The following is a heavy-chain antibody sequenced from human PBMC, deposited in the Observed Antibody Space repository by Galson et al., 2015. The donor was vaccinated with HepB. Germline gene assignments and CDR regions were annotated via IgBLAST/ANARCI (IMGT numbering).Heavy chain of an antibody. V-gene: IGHV3-74*01. Sequence: SLRLSCAASGFTFSRYWVHWVRQVPGKGLEWVSRINSDGSDTRDADSVKGRFTISSDNAKKTLSLQMNSLRVEDTAVYYCARERRGVGYCSTTGCYGVDVWGQGTTVIVSS. D-gene: IGHD2-2*01. CDR3: ARERRGVGYCSTTGCYGVDV. CDR1: GFTFSRYW. CDR2: INSDGSDT. J-gene: IGHJ6*02.